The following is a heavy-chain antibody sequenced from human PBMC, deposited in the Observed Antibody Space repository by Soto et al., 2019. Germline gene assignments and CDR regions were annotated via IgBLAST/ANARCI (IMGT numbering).Heavy chain of an antibody. D-gene: IGHD2-15*01. CDR1: GFTFSSYA. CDR2: ISYDGSNK. J-gene: IGHJ6*02. V-gene: IGHV3-30-3*01. CDR3: ARGGYSGPRRVTPERYYYYGMDV. Sequence: PGGSLRLSCAASGFTFSSYAMHWVRQAPGKGLEWVAVISYDGSNKYYADSVKGRFTISRDNSKNTLYLQMNSLRAEDTAVYYCARGGYSGPRRVTPERYYYYGMDVWGQGTTVTVSS.